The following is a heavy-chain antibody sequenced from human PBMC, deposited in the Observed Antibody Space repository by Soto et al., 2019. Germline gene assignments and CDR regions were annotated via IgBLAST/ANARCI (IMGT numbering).Heavy chain of an antibody. V-gene: IGHV5-51*01. CDR2: IYPGDSDT. J-gene: IGHJ6*02. CDR1: GYSFTSYW. Sequence: LKISCKGSGYSFTSYWIGWVRQMPGKGLEWMGIIYPGDSDTRYSPSFQGQVTISADKSISTAYLQWSSLKASDTAMYYCARSDYYGSGSYMEDGMDVWGQGTTVTVSS. CDR3: ARSDYYGSGSYMEDGMDV. D-gene: IGHD3-10*01.